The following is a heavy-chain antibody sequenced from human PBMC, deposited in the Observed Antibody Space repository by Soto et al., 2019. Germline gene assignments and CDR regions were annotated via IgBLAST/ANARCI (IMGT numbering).Heavy chain of an antibody. J-gene: IGHJ6*03. D-gene: IGHD6-6*01. V-gene: IGHV4-39*01. CDR1: GGSISSSSYY. CDR2: IYYSGST. Sequence: QLQLQESGPGLVKPSETLSLTCTVSGGSISSSSYYWGWIRQPPGKGLEWIGSIYYSGSTYYNPSLKSRVTISVDTSKNQFSLRLSSVTAADTAVYYCAGAGEAARQVFDYYYYMDVWGKGTTVTVSS. CDR3: AGAGEAARQVFDYYYYMDV.